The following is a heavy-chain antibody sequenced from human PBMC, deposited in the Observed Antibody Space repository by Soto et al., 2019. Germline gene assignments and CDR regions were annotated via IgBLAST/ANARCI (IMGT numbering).Heavy chain of an antibody. CDR2: TNAGNGNT. D-gene: IGHD3-3*01. CDR1: GYSFTRYS. J-gene: IGHJ3*02. Sequence: ASVKVSCKASGYSFTRYSIHWVRQAPGQSLEWMGWTNAGNGNTKYSQKFQGRVTITRDTSTSTAYMELRSLRSDDTAVYYCARESITIFGVVIRTKTSDAFDIWGQGTMVTVSS. V-gene: IGHV1-3*01. CDR3: ARESITIFGVVIRTKTSDAFDI.